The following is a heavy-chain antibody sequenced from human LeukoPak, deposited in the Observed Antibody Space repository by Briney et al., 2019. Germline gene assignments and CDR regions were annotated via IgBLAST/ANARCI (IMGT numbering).Heavy chain of an antibody. CDR1: GFIFRDFD. V-gene: IGHV3-48*03. D-gene: IGHD3-9*01. Sequence: GGSLRLSCGGSGFIFRDFDVTWVRQTAGRGLEWLSYIGESGSPVFYADSVKGRFSVSRDNAKKSLFLQMNGLRVEDTGIYYCARIGSTGTHNRDFQYWGPGTLVVVSS. CDR2: IGESGSPV. CDR3: ARIGSTGTHNRDFQY. J-gene: IGHJ1*01.